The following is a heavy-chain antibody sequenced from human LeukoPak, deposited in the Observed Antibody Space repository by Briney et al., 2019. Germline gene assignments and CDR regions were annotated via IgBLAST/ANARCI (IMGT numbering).Heavy chain of an antibody. J-gene: IGHJ4*02. V-gene: IGHV1-46*01. D-gene: IGHD6-6*01. CDR2: INPNGGST. CDR3: ARGGWEYSSSSGFDY. Sequence: ASVKVSCKASGYTFTNYYMHWVRQAPGQGLEWMGIINPNGGSTSYAQKFQGRVTMTRDTSTSTVYMELSSLRSEDTAVYYCARGGWEYSSSSGFDYWGQGTLVTVSS. CDR1: GYTFTNYY.